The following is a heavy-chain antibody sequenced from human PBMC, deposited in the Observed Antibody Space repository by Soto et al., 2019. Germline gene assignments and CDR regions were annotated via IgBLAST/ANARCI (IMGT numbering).Heavy chain of an antibody. J-gene: IGHJ4*02. CDR1: GFTFSSYA. Sequence: GGSLRLSCAASGFTFSSYAMSWVRQAPGKGLEWVSAISGSGGSTYYADSVKGRFTISGDNSKNTLYLQMNSLRAEDTAVYYCAKDRAGYNPSFYFDYWGQGTLVTVSS. D-gene: IGHD5-12*01. V-gene: IGHV3-23*01. CDR2: ISGSGGST. CDR3: AKDRAGYNPSFYFDY.